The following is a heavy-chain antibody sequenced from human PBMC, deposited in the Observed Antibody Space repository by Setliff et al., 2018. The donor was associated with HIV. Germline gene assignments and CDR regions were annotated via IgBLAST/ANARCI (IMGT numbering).Heavy chain of an antibody. V-gene: IGHV3-48*04. CDR1: GFTLSSYS. CDR3: ARASYYYDSSGWVDY. D-gene: IGHD3-22*01. CDR2: ISSSSTI. Sequence: HPGGSLRLSCAASGFTLSSYSMNWVRQAPGKGLEWVSYISSSSTIYYADSVKGRFTISRDNAKNSLFLQMNSLRAEDTAVYYCARASYYYDSSGWVDYWGQGTLVTVSS. J-gene: IGHJ4*02.